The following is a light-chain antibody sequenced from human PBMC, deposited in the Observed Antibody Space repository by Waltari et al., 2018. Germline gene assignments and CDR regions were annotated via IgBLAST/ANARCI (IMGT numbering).Light chain of an antibody. V-gene: IGKV3-15*01. CDR1: QSVGIN. CDR2: TAS. CDR3: HQYNNWPPGGT. J-gene: IGKJ1*01. Sequence: EIVMTQSPAALSVSPGERATLSCRASQSVGINLAWYQQKPGQAPMLLISTASTRATGIPARFSGSGSGTEFTLTINSLQSEDSAIYYCHQYNNWPPGGTFGQGTKVELK.